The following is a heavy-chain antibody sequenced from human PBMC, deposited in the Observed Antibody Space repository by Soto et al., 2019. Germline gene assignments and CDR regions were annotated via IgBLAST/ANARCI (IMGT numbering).Heavy chain of an antibody. V-gene: IGHV4-39*01. CDR2: IYYSGST. Sequence: SETLSLTCTVSGGSISSSSYYWGWIRQPPGKGLEWIGSIYYSGSTYYNPSLKSRVTISVDTSKNQFSLKLSSVTAADTAVYYCATTGPILLWFGEPRTMDVWGQGTTVTSP. CDR3: ATTGPILLWFGEPRTMDV. CDR1: GGSISSSSYY. D-gene: IGHD3-10*01. J-gene: IGHJ6*02.